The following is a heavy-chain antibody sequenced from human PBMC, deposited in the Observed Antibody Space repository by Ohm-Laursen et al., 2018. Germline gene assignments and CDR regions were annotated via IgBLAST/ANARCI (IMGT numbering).Heavy chain of an antibody. CDR3: ARDPVRGLTDY. Sequence: GSLRLSCAASGFTFSNYAMSWVRQAPGKGLEFVSAISGSGLNTYYADSVKSRYTISRDNSKNTHYLQMNSLRAKDTAVYHCARDPVRGLTDYWGQGTLVTVSS. CDR1: GFTFSNYA. V-gene: IGHV3-23*01. D-gene: IGHD3-16*01. CDR2: ISGSGLNT. J-gene: IGHJ4*02.